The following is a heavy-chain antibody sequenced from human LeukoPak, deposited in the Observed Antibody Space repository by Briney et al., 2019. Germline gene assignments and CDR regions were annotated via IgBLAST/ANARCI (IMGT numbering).Heavy chain of an antibody. CDR3: ASSSNSGSYWKYYFDY. Sequence: ASVKVSCKASGYTFTSYGISCVRQAPGQGLEWMGWISAYNGNTNYAQKLQGRVTMTTDTSTSTAYMELRSLRSDDTAVYYGASSSNSGSYWKYYFDYWGQGTLVTVSS. CDR2: ISAYNGNT. J-gene: IGHJ4*02. D-gene: IGHD1-26*01. V-gene: IGHV1-18*01. CDR1: GYTFTSYG.